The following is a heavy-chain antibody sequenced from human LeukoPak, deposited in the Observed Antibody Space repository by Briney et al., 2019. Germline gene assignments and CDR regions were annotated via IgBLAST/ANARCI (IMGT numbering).Heavy chain of an antibody. CDR1: GGSISSYY. CDR3: ARVTPYYDFWSGFHLPGWFDP. J-gene: IGHJ5*02. CDR2: IYYSGST. D-gene: IGHD3-3*01. Sequence: SETLSLTCTVSGGSISSYYWSWIRQPAGKGLEWIGYIYYSGSTNYNPSLKSRVTISVDTSKNQFSLKLSSVTAADTAVYYCARVTPYYDFWSGFHLPGWFDPWGQGTLVTVSS. V-gene: IGHV4-59*01.